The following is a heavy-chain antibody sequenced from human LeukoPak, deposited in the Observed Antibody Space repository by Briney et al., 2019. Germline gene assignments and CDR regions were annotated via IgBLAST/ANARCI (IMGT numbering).Heavy chain of an antibody. D-gene: IGHD3-22*01. V-gene: IGHV3-23*01. CDR2: ISGSGGST. Sequence: GGSLRLFCAASGFTFSSYAMSWVRQAPGKGLEWVSAISGSGGSTYYADSVKGRFTISRDNSKNTLYLQMNSLRAEDTAVYYCATTPIHYYDSSGPAAPFDYWGQGTLVTVSS. J-gene: IGHJ4*02. CDR3: ATTPIHYYDSSGPAAPFDY. CDR1: GFTFSSYA.